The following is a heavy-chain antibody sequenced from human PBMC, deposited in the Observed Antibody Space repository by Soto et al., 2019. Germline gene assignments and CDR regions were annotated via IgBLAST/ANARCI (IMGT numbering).Heavy chain of an antibody. CDR1: GGSISIYY. J-gene: IGHJ6*02. CDR2: IYYSGST. Sequence: SNTLSLTCTVAGGSISIYYWSWIRQLPGKGLEWMGYIYYSGSTNYLPSLKSRDTISVDTSKNQFSLKLSSVTAADTAVYYCANLDYDFWSGYYEDYYYGMDVWGQGTSVTVSS. D-gene: IGHD3-3*01. CDR3: ANLDYDFWSGYYEDYYYGMDV. V-gene: IGHV4-59*08.